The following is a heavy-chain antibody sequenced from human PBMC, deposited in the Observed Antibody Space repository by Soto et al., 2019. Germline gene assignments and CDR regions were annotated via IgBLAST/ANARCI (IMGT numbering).Heavy chain of an antibody. CDR1: GFTFSSYA. CDR3: AKDPSYYDFWSGPNWFDT. CDR2: ISGSGGST. J-gene: IGHJ5*02. V-gene: IGHV3-23*01. Sequence: EVQLLESGGGLVQPGGSLRLSCAASGFTFSSYAMSWVRQAPGKGLEWVSAISGSGGSTYYADSVKGRFTISRDNSKNTLYLQMNSLRAEDTAVYYCAKDPSYYDFWSGPNWFDTWGQGTLVTVSS. D-gene: IGHD3-3*01.